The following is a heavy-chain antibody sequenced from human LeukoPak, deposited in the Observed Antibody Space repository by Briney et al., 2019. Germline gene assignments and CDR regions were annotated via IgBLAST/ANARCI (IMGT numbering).Heavy chain of an antibody. CDR1: GFTFSSYA. V-gene: IGHV3-30*04. CDR3: ARENRVATPSKYYFDY. D-gene: IGHD2-15*01. Sequence: PGRSLRLSCAASGFTFSSYAMHWVRQAPGKGLEWVAVISYDGSNKYYADSVKGRFTISRDNSKNTLYLQMNSLRAEDTAVYYCARENRVATPSKYYFDYWGQGTLVTVSS. CDR2: ISYDGSNK. J-gene: IGHJ4*02.